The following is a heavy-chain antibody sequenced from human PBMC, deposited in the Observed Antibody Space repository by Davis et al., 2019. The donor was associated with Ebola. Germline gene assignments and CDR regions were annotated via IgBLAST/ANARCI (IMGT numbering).Heavy chain of an antibody. D-gene: IGHD2-2*01. V-gene: IGHV1-69*13. Sequence: SSVNVSCKASGGTFSSYAISWVRQAPGQGLEWMGGIIPIFGTANYAQKFQGRVTITADESTSTAYMELSSLRSEDTAVYYCASVPVKLGDYYYYYMDVWGKGTTVTVSS. CDR2: IIPIFGTA. CDR1: GGTFSSYA. CDR3: ASVPVKLGDYYYYYMDV. J-gene: IGHJ6*03.